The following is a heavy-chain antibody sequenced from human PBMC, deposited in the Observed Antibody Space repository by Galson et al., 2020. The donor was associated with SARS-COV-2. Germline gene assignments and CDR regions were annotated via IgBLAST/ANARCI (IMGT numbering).Heavy chain of an antibody. V-gene: IGHV4-39*01. CDR1: IISTGDY. J-gene: IGHJ4*02. D-gene: IGHD3-16*01. Sequence: IISTGDYCGWIRQPPGKGLEWIGSAYYSGTTHYNPSLKSRVTISVDTSKNQFSLKLSSVTAADTAVYYCVRHPYYRLPNIDYWGQGTLVTVSS. CDR3: VRHPYYRLPNIDY. CDR2: AYYSGTT.